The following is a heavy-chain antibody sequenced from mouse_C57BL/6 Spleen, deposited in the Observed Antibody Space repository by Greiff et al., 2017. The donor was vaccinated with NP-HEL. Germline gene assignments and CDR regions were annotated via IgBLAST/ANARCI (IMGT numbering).Heavy chain of an antibody. CDR2: IYPGDGDT. CDR1: GYAFSSSW. CDR3: ARRYFDY. J-gene: IGHJ2*01. Sequence: QVQLKQSGPELVKPGASVKISCKASGYAFSSSWMNWVKQRPGKGLEWIGRIYPGDGDTNYNGKGKGKATLTADKSSSPAYMQLSSLTSEDSAVYFCARRYFDYWGQGTTLTVSS. V-gene: IGHV1-82*01.